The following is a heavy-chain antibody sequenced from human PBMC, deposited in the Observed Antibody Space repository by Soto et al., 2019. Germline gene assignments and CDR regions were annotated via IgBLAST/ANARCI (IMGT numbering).Heavy chain of an antibody. V-gene: IGHV3-23*01. CDR2: ISGSGGRT. CDR3: AKPLLSTSWYGLHDY. D-gene: IGHD6-13*01. Sequence: EVQLLESGGGLVQPGGSLRLSCAASEFTFSSYAMSWVRKAPNKGLGLVSTISGSGGRTYYADSAKGRFTISRDNARNTLHLEMNSLRVEDTAVYYCAKPLLSTSWYGLHDYVSQGTLGTVSS. J-gene: IGHJ4*02. CDR1: EFTFSSYA.